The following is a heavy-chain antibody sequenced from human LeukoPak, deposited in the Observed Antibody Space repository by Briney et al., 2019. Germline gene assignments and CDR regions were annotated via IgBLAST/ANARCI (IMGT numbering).Heavy chain of an antibody. CDR1: GASISSYF. D-gene: IGHD6-6*01. J-gene: IGHJ4*02. V-gene: IGHV4-59*12. Sequence: PSETLSLTCTVSGASISSYFWSWIRQPPGRGLEWIGYTSYSGTTNFSPSLKSRVTISVDTSKNHFSLKLNSVIAADTAMYYCARSLYGSSPNPYYFDYWGQGTLVTVSS. CDR2: TSYSGTT. CDR3: ARSLYGSSPNPYYFDY.